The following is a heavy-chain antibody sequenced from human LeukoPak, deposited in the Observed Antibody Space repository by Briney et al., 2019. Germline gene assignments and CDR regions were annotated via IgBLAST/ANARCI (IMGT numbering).Heavy chain of an antibody. CDR3: AKGGRRFLDYYFDY. CDR1: GFTFSSYE. CDR2: IRYDGSNK. V-gene: IGHV3-30*02. D-gene: IGHD3-3*01. J-gene: IGHJ4*02. Sequence: PGGSLRLSCAASGFTFSSYEMNWVRQAPGRGREWVAFIRYDGSNKYYADSVKGRFTISRDNSKNTLYLQMNSLRAEDTAVYYCAKGGRRFLDYYFDYWGREPWSPSPQ.